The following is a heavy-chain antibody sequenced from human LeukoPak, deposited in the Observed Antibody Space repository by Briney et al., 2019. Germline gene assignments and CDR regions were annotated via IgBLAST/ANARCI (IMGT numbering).Heavy chain of an antibody. Sequence: GESLKISCKGSGFTFTSYWIGWVRQMPGKGLEWMGIIYPGDSDTRYSPSFQGQVTIPADKSVTTAYLHWSSLKASDTAMYYCARQGDYEFDSWGQGTLVTVSS. J-gene: IGHJ4*02. V-gene: IGHV5-51*01. D-gene: IGHD4-17*01. CDR2: IYPGDSDT. CDR3: ARQGDYEFDS. CDR1: GFTFTSYW.